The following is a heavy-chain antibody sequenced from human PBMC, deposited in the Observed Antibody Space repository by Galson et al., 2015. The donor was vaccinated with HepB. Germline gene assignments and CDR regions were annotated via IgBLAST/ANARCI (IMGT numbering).Heavy chain of an antibody. CDR3: ARLGDYGDYGAVPWFDP. V-gene: IGHV5-51*01. J-gene: IGHJ5*02. D-gene: IGHD4-17*01. CDR1: GYSFTGYW. Sequence: QSGAEVKKPGESLKISCKGSGYSFTGYWIGWVRQMPGKGLEWMGIIYPGDSDTRYSPSFQGQVTISADKSISTAYLQWSSLKASDTAMYYCARLGDYGDYGAVPWFDPWGHGTLVTVSS. CDR2: IYPGDSDT.